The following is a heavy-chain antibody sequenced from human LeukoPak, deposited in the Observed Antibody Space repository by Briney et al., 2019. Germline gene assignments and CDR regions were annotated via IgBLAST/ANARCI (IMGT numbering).Heavy chain of an antibody. Sequence: GGSLRLSCAASGFTFSSYSMNWVRQAPGKGLEWVSSISSSSSYIYYADSVKGRFTISRDNAKNSLYLQMNSLRAEDTGVYYCASGSSSLIDYWGQGTLVTVSS. CDR1: GFTFSSYS. J-gene: IGHJ4*02. CDR2: ISSSSSYI. V-gene: IGHV3-21*01. D-gene: IGHD6-13*01. CDR3: ASGSSSLIDY.